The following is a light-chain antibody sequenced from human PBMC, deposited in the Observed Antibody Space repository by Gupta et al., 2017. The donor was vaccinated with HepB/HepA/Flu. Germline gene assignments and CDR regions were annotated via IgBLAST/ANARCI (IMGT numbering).Light chain of an antibody. CDR1: QSIRSKF. Sequence: EVVLTQSPDTLTLSPGESATLSCRASQSIRSKFFVWYQQRPGQAPRLLIYRGSTRATGIPDRFSGSGSGTDFTLTISILDAEDFAVYYCQQYDNSPWTFGQGTKVEIK. CDR3: QQYDNSPWT. J-gene: IGKJ1*01. CDR2: RGS. V-gene: IGKV3-20*01.